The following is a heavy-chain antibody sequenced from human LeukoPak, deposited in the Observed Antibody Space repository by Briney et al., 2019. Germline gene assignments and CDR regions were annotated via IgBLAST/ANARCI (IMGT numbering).Heavy chain of an antibody. CDR1: GGSISSYY. CDR3: ARDAVGAIFDY. J-gene: IGHJ4*02. Sequence: LETLSLTCTVSGGSISSYYWSWIRQPPGKGLEWIGYIYYSGSTNYNPSLKSRVTISVDTSKNQFSLKLSSVTAADTAVYYCARDAVGAIFDYWGQGTLVTVSS. D-gene: IGHD1-26*01. V-gene: IGHV4-59*01. CDR2: IYYSGST.